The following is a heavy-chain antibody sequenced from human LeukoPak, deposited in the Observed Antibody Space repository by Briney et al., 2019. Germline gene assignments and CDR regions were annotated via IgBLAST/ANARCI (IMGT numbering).Heavy chain of an antibody. J-gene: IGHJ4*02. Sequence: PETLSLTCTVSGGSISSSSYYWGWIRQPPGKGLEWIGSIYYSGSTYYNPSLKSRVTISVDTSKNQFSLKLSSVTAADTAVYYCARDLRDFYDSSGDWGQGTLVTVSS. CDR2: IYYSGST. D-gene: IGHD3-22*01. V-gene: IGHV4-39*07. CDR3: ARDLRDFYDSSGD. CDR1: GGSISSSSYY.